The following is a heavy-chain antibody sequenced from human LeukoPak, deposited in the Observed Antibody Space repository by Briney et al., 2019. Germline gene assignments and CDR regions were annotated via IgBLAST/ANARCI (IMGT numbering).Heavy chain of an antibody. V-gene: IGHV1-2*02. D-gene: IGHD3-3*01. J-gene: IGHJ4*02. CDR1: GYTFTGYY. CDR2: INPNSGGT. CDR3: AKGSIFGASYYFDY. Sequence: ASVKVSCKASGYTFTGYYMHWVRQAPGQGLEWMGWINPNSGGTNYAQKFQGRVTMTRDTSISTAYMELSRLRSDDTAVYYCAKGSIFGASYYFDYWGQGTLVTVSS.